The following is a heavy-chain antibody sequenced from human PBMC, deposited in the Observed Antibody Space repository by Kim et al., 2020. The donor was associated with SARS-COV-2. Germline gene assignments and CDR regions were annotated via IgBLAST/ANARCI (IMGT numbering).Heavy chain of an antibody. Sequence: SETLSLTCTVSGGSISSYYWSWIRQPPGKGLEWIGYIYYSGSTNYNPSLKSRVTISVDTSKNQFSLKLSSVTAADTAVYYCARSLIYDILTGYDVWYFDLWGRGTLVTVSS. V-gene: IGHV4-59*01. D-gene: IGHD3-9*01. CDR2: IYYSGST. CDR3: ARSLIYDILTGYDVWYFDL. CDR1: GGSISSYY. J-gene: IGHJ2*01.